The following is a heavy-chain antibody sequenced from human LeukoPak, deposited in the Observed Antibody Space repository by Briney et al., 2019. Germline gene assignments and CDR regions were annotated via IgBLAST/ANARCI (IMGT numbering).Heavy chain of an antibody. CDR2: IYSGGST. V-gene: IGHV3-66*01. CDR3: ARGHLRGTDWYYLDY. Sequence: GGSLRLSCAASGFTVSSNYMSWVRQAPGKGLEWVSVIYSGGSTYYADSVKGRFTISRDNSKNTLYLQMNSLRAEDTAVYYCARGHLRGTDWYYLDYWGQGTLVTVSS. CDR1: GFTVSSNY. D-gene: IGHD3-9*01. J-gene: IGHJ4*02.